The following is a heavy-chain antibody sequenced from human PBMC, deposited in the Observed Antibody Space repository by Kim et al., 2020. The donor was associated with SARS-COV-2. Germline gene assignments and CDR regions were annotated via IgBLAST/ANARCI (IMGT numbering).Heavy chain of an antibody. J-gene: IGHJ4*02. CDR1: GYTFTSYA. D-gene: IGHD2-2*01. V-gene: IGHV1-3*01. CDR2: INAGSVNT. CDR3: ARGEGAAAYFDY. Sequence: ASVKVSCKASGYTFTSYAMHWVRQAPGQRLEWMGWINAGSVNTKYSQKFQGRVPITRDTSASTAYMELSSLRSEDTAVYYCARGEGAAAYFDYWGQGTLVTVSS.